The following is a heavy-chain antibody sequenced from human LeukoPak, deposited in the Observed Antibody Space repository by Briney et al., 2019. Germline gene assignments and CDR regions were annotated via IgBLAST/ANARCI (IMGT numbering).Heavy chain of an antibody. D-gene: IGHD6-13*01. CDR1: GGTFSSYA. J-gene: IGHJ3*02. Sequence: SVKVSCKASGGTFSSYAISWVRQAPGQGLEWMGGIIPIFGTANDAQKLQGRVTMTTDTYTSTAYMELRSLRSDDTAVYYCARVARRIAAAGTSDAFDIWGQGTMVTVSS. V-gene: IGHV1-69*05. CDR2: IIPIFGTA. CDR3: ARVARRIAAAGTSDAFDI.